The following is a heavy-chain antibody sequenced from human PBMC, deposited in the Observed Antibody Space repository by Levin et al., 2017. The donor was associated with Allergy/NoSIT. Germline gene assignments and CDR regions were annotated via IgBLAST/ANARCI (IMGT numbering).Heavy chain of an antibody. D-gene: IGHD1-26*01. CDR1: GYTFTTYY. CDR2: INPSDGST. V-gene: IGHV1-46*01. CDR3: ARGASSGSYHFLFDY. Sequence: GESLKISCKASGYTFTTYYMNWVRQAPGQGLEWMGIINPSDGSTTYAQRFQGRVTMTRDTSTSTVYLELSSLRSEDTAVYFCARGASSGSYHFLFDYWGQGALVTVSS. J-gene: IGHJ4*02.